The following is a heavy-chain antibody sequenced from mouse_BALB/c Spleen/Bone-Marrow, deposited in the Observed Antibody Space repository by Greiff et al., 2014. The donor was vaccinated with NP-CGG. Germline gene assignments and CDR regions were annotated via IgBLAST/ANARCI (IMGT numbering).Heavy chain of an antibody. V-gene: IGHV2-5*01. CDR3: ARNEGGQLGPY. Sequence: VMLVESGPGLVQPSQSLSITCTVSGFSFTTYGVHWVRQSPGKGLEWLGVIWRGGSTDYNAAFMSRLSITKDNSKSQVFFKMNSLKADDTAIYYCARNEGGQLGPYWGQGTLVTVSA. CDR2: IWRGGST. D-gene: IGHD3-2*01. J-gene: IGHJ3*01. CDR1: GFSFTTYG.